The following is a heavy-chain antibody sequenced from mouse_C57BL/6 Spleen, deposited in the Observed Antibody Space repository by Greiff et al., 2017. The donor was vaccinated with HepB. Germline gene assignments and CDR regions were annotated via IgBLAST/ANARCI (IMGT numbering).Heavy chain of an antibody. J-gene: IGHJ4*01. CDR3: ARITTVPGSMDY. Sequence: EVQLQQSGPELVKPGASVKISCKASGYTFTDYYMNWVKQSHGKSLEWIGDINPNNGGTSYNQKFKGKATLTVDKSSSTAYMELRSLTSEDSAVYYCARITTVPGSMDYWGQGTSVTVSS. CDR1: GYTFTDYY. CDR2: INPNNGGT. V-gene: IGHV1-26*01. D-gene: IGHD1-1*01.